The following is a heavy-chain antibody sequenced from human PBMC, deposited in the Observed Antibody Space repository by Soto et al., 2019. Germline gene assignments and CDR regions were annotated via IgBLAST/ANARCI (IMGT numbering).Heavy chain of an antibody. CDR3: ARTDKFNSQSSGWANRFDY. V-gene: IGHV3-23*01. D-gene: IGHD6-19*01. CDR1: GFTFTNYA. J-gene: IGHJ4*02. CDR2: ITPTGAT. Sequence: EMQLLESGGGLVQPGGSLRLFCAASGFTFTNYAMTWVRQAPGKGLEWVSTITPTGATFYGDTVKGRFTISRDNSRSTVVLQMNSLRAEDTAMYYCARTDKFNSQSSGWANRFDYWGQGTLVTVSS.